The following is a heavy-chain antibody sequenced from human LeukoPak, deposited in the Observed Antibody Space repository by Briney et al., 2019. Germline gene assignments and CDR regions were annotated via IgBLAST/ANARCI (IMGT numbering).Heavy chain of an antibody. Sequence: PGGFLRLSCAASGFTFSSYDMHWVRQATGKGLEWVSAIGTAGDTYYPGSVKGRFTISRENAKNSLYLQMNSLRAGDTAVYYCARGSGEDAFDIWGQGTMVTVSS. D-gene: IGHD4-17*01. CDR3: ARGSGEDAFDI. J-gene: IGHJ3*02. CDR1: GFTFSSYD. V-gene: IGHV3-13*01. CDR2: IGTAGDT.